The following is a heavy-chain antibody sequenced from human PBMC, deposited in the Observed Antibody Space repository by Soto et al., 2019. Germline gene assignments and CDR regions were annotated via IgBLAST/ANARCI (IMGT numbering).Heavy chain of an antibody. CDR2: IYHSGNT. V-gene: IGHV4-30-2*01. Sequence: SETLSLTCAVSGGSISSGGYSWTWIRQPPGKGLEWIGYIYHSGNTCYNPSLKSRVTISGDRSKNQFTLNLSSVTAADTAVYYWASNVDADDYLDVSGQGTMVTVAS. J-gene: IGHJ3*01. CDR1: GGSISSGGYS. D-gene: IGHD3-16*01. CDR3: ASNVDADDYLDV.